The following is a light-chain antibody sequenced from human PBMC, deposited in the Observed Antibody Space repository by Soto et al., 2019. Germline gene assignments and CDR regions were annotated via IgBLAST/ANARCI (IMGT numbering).Light chain of an antibody. CDR1: SSDVGGYNY. CDR3: ASYAGNNVI. J-gene: IGLJ2*01. Sequence: QSALTQPPSASGSPGQSVAISCTGTSSDVGGYNYVSWFQQHPGKAPKLMIYEVTKRPSVVPDRFSGSKSGNTASLTVSGLQAEDEADYYCASYAGNNVIFGGGTKLTVL. CDR2: EVT. V-gene: IGLV2-8*01.